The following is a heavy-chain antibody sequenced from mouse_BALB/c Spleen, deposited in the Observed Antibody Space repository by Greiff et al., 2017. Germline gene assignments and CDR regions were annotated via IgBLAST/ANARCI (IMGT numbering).Heavy chain of an antibody. CDR1: GFTFSSFG. Sequence: EVKLVESGGGLVKPGGSRKLSCAASGFTFSSFGMHWVRQAPEKGLEWVAYISSGSSTIYYADTVKGRFTISRDNPKNTLFLQMTSLRSEDTAMYYCAREGYYYAMDYWGQGTSVTVSS. CDR2: ISSGSSTI. V-gene: IGHV5-17*02. CDR3: AREGYYYAMDY. J-gene: IGHJ4*01.